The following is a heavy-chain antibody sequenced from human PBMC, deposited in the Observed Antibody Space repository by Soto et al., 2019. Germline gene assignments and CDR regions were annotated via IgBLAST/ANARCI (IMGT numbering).Heavy chain of an antibody. D-gene: IGHD6-6*01. CDR2: INPNSGGT. Sequence: ASVKVSCKASGYAFTGYYMHWVRQAPGQGLEWMGWINPNSGGTNYAQKFQGRVTMTRDTSISTAYMELSRLRSDDTAVYYCARAKVQLVGDYYYYYGMDVWGKGPTVTVSS. CDR3: ARAKVQLVGDYYYYYGMDV. CDR1: GYAFTGYY. V-gene: IGHV1-2*02. J-gene: IGHJ6*04.